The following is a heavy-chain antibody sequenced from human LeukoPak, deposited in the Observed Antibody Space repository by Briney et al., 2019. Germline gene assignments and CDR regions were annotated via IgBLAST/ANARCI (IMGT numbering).Heavy chain of an antibody. Sequence: GWSLRLSCAASGVTFSSYWMHWVRQAPGKGLVWVSRINSDGSSTTYADFVKGRFTISRDNAKNTLYLQMNSLRVEDTAVYYCAPANPYFDYWGQGTLVTVSS. CDR1: GVTFSSYW. J-gene: IGHJ4*02. V-gene: IGHV3-74*01. CDR3: APANPYFDY. CDR2: INSDGSST.